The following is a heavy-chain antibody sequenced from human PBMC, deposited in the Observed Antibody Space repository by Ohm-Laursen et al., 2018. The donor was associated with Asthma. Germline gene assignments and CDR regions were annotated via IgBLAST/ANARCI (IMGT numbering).Heavy chain of an antibody. J-gene: IGHJ5*02. Sequence: SETLSLTCTVSGGSISNYYWSWIRQPPGKGLEWIGYVFDSGSTHYNPSLKSRVTISVDTSKKQFYLKLSSVTAADTAVYYCARVGFFETSAYFETFDPWGQGTLVTVSS. D-gene: IGHD5-12*01. CDR2: VFDSGST. CDR1: GGSISNYY. V-gene: IGHV4-59*01. CDR3: ARVGFFETSAYFETFDP.